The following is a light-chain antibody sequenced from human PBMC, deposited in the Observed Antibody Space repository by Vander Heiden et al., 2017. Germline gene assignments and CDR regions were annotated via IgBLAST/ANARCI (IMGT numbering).Light chain of an antibody. Sequence: QSVLPQPPSVSRAPGQRVTSSCTGIGSTIGEVYDVNWYQQLPGTAPNRLIYVNRKRPSGVADRFSCSTSGTSASPATTALQAEDEADYYCQSYDSSRSGHVVFGGGTKLTVL. V-gene: IGLV1-40*01. CDR3: QSYDSSRSGHVV. CDR1: GSTIGEVYD. J-gene: IGLJ2*01. CDR2: VNR.